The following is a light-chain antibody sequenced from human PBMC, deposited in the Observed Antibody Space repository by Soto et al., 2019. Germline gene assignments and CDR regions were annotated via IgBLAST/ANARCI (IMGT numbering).Light chain of an antibody. CDR2: EGT. CDR3: CSYASSTTYV. Sequence: QSALTQPASVSGSPGQSITISCTGTSSDVGSYNLVSWYQQHPGKAPKLMIHEGTKRPSGVSDRFSGSRSGNTASLTISGLQAEDDADYYCCSYASSTTYVFGTGTKLTVL. J-gene: IGLJ1*01. V-gene: IGLV2-23*01. CDR1: SSDVGSYNL.